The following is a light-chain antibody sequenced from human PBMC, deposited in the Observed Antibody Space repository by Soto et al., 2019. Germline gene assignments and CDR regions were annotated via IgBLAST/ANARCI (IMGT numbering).Light chain of an antibody. J-gene: IGKJ2*01. Sequence: DIPMTQSPSTLSASVGDRVTITCRASQTIINWLAWYQQKPGKAPKLLISKASILESGVPSRFSGSGSGTEFTLTISSLQPDDFAVYYCQKYDTYPLAFGQGTKLESK. V-gene: IGKV1-5*03. CDR3: QKYDTYPLA. CDR2: KAS. CDR1: QTIINW.